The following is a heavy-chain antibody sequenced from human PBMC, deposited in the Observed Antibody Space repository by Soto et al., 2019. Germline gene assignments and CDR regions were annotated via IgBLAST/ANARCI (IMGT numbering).Heavy chain of an antibody. V-gene: IGHV3-30-3*01. CDR2: ILDGGNNK. D-gene: IGHD3-10*01. CDR3: ARDDEGGSYCDLGY. Sequence: PGGSLRLSCAASGFTFSNYIMHWVRQAPGKGLEWVAFILDGGNNKYYADSVKGRFTISRDNSKNTLYLQMNSLRTEDTAVYYCARDDEGGSYCDLGYWGQGTLVTVSS. J-gene: IGHJ4*02. CDR1: GFTFSNYI.